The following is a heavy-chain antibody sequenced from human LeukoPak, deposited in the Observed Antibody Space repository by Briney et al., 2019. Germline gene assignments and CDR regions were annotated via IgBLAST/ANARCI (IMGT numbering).Heavy chain of an antibody. CDR2: MNPNSGNT. V-gene: IGHV1-8*01. Sequence: GASVKVSCKASGYTFTSYDINWVRQATGQGLEWMGWMNPNSGNTGYAQKFQGRVTITADESTSTAYMELSSLRSEDTAVYYCARDLVVRGVYYYMDVWGKGTTVTISS. CDR3: ARDLVVRGVYYYMDV. D-gene: IGHD3-10*01. J-gene: IGHJ6*03. CDR1: GYTFTSYD.